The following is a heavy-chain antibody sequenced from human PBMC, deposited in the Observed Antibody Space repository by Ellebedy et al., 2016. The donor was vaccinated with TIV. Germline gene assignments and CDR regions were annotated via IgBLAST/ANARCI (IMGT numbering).Heavy chain of an antibody. CDR2: ISGSSSST. CDR1: GFTFSRYA. Sequence: PGGSLRLSCAASGFTFSRYAMTWVRQAPGKGLEWVSTISGSSSSTYYADSVKGRYAISRDNSKNTLYLQMNSLRAEDTALYYCAKDQSAWDYGSGAPETFDSWGQGTLVTVSS. D-gene: IGHD3-10*01. CDR3: AKDQSAWDYGSGAPETFDS. V-gene: IGHV3-23*01. J-gene: IGHJ4*02.